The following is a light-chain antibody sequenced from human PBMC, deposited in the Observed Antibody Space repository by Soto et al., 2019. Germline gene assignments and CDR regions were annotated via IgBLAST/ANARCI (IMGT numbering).Light chain of an antibody. Sequence: QSVLTQPASVSGSPGQSITISCTGTSSDIVGYNYVSWYQQYPGKAPKLMIFGVSDRPSGVSNRFSGSKSGTTASLTISGLQAEDEADYYCSSYTSSSTLPYVFGTGTKVTVL. J-gene: IGLJ1*01. CDR3: SSYTSSSTLPYV. V-gene: IGLV2-14*01. CDR2: GVS. CDR1: SSDIVGYNY.